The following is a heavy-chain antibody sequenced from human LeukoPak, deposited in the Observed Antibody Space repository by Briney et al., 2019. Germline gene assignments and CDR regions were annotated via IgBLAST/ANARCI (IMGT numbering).Heavy chain of an antibody. CDR3: ARGEYYYDGGY. J-gene: IGHJ4*02. D-gene: IGHD3-22*01. V-gene: IGHV3-23*01. CDR1: RFTFSNYA. CDR2: ISGSGGST. Sequence: GGSLRLSCAASRFTFSNYAMSWVRQAPGKGLEWVSGISGSGGSTYYTDSVKGRFTISRDNSKNTLYLQMNSLRTEDTAVYYCARGEYYYDGGYWGQGTLVTVSS.